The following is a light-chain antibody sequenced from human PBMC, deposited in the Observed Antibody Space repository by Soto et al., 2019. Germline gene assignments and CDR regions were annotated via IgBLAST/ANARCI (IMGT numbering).Light chain of an antibody. Sequence: QSVLTQPPSASGTPGQRVTISCSGSSSNIGSHYVYWYQQLPGAAPKLLIYSNNQRPSGVPDRFSGSKSGTSASLAISGLRSEDEADYYCAAWDDSLSGLVFGGGTQLTVL. J-gene: IGLJ2*01. V-gene: IGLV1-47*02. CDR2: SNN. CDR3: AAWDDSLSGLV. CDR1: SSNIGSHY.